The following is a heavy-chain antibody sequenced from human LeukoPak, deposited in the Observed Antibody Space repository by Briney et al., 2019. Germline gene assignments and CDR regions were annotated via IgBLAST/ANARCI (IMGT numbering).Heavy chain of an antibody. Sequence: GGSLRLSCAASGFTFSTYSMNWVRQAPGKGLEWVSSISSGSSYIYCADSVKGRFTISRDNSKNTLYLQMNSLRAEDTAVYYCARVGGSYHNWFDPWGQGTLVTVSS. J-gene: IGHJ5*02. CDR1: GFTFSTYS. CDR3: ARVGGSYHNWFDP. CDR2: ISSGSSYI. V-gene: IGHV3-21*04. D-gene: IGHD1-26*01.